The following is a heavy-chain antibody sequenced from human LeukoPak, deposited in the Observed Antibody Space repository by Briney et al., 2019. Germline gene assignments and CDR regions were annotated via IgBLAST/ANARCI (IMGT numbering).Heavy chain of an antibody. CDR1: GFTLSSYG. CDR2: ISYDGSYK. J-gene: IGHJ4*02. Sequence: PGGSLRLSCAASGFTLSSYGMHWDRQAPGKGLEWVAVISYDGSYKYYADSVKGRFTISRDNSKNTLYLQMNSLRAEDTAVYYCAKGGAYGDYALYYSGEGTLVTVSS. V-gene: IGHV3-30*18. CDR3: AKGGAYGDYALYY. D-gene: IGHD4-17*01.